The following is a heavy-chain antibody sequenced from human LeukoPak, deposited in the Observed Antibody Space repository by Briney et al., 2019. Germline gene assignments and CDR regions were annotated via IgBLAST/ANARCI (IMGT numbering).Heavy chain of an antibody. J-gene: IGHJ6*03. D-gene: IGHD5-18*01. CDR3: ARDAGRDCGTGYSYGFSYYYYMDV. V-gene: IGHV1-18*01. CDR1: GYTFTSYG. CDR2: ISAYNGNT. Sequence: ASVKVSCKASGYTFTSYGISWVRQAPGQGLEWIGWISAYNGNTNYAQKLQGRVTMTTDTSTSTAYMELRSLRSDDTAVCYCARDAGRDCGTGYSYGFSYYYYMDVWGKGTTVTVSS.